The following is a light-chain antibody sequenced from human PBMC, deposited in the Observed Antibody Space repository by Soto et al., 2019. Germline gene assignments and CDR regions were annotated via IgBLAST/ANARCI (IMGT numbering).Light chain of an antibody. CDR3: YSYTSRSTYV. Sequence: QSALTQAASGTGFPGQSITISCSGTGSDVGAYNYVSWYQQHPAKAPKLMIYDVSNRPSGVSDRFSGSKSGNTASLTISGLQAEDEADYYCYSYTSRSTYVFGSGTKVTVL. V-gene: IGLV2-14*03. CDR1: GSDVGAYNY. CDR2: DVS. J-gene: IGLJ1*01.